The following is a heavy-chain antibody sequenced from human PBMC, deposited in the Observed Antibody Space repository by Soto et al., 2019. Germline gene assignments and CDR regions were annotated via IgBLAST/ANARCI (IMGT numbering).Heavy chain of an antibody. V-gene: IGHV3-21*01. D-gene: IGHD3-3*01. Sequence: PGGSLRLSCAASGFTFSSYSMNWVRQAPGKGLEWVSSISSSSSYIYYADSVKGRFTISRDNAKNSLYLQMNSLRAEDTAVYYCARDLTTIFGPNAFDIWGQGTMVTVSS. CDR2: ISSSSSYI. CDR1: GFTFSSYS. CDR3: ARDLTTIFGPNAFDI. J-gene: IGHJ3*02.